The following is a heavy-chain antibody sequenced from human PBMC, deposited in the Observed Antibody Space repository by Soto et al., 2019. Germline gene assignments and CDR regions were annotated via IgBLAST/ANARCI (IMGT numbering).Heavy chain of an antibody. CDR1: GFTLGSYW. V-gene: IGHV3-7*01. Sequence: HPGGSLRRSCAASGFTLGSYWMSWLRKAPGKGLEWLATINMDASEKKYVDSVSGRFTISRDNSKNPLYLEMNSLRAEDTAVYYFAKNSREGLGESFAHLAYGGQGTLVTVS. D-gene: IGHD3-10*01. CDR2: INMDASEK. CDR3: AKNSREGLGESFAHLAY. J-gene: IGHJ4*02.